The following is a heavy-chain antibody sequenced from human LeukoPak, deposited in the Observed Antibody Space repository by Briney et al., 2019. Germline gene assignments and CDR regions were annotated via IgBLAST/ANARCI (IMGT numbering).Heavy chain of an antibody. J-gene: IGHJ6*02. CDR2: ISWNSGSI. CDR1: GFTFDDYA. V-gene: IGHV3-9*01. CDR3: AKDGMDV. Sequence: PGGSLRLSCAASGFTFDDYAMHWVRQAPGKGLEWVSGISWNSGSIGYADSVKGRFTISRDNAKNSLCLQMNSLRAEDTALYYCAKDGMDVWGQGTTVTVSS.